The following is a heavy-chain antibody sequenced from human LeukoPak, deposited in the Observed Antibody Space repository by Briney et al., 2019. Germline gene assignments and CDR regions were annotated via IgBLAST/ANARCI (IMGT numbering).Heavy chain of an antibody. CDR3: ARDSLYGVVDY. CDR2: INPSGGST. V-gene: IGHV1-46*01. J-gene: IGHJ4*02. D-gene: IGHD4-17*01. CDR1: GYTFTSYY. Sequence: ASVKVSCKTSGYTFTSYYIHWVRQAPGQGLEWMGVINPSGGSTSYAQKFQGRVTMTRDTSTSTVYMYLSSLRSEDTAVYYCARDSLYGVVDYWGQGTLVTVSS.